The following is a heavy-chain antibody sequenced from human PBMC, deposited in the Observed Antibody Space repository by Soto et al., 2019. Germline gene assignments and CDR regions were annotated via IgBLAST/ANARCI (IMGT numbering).Heavy chain of an antibody. V-gene: IGHV3-30*09. CDR2: ISYDGSDK. Sequence: GGSLRLSCAASGFKYTDFALHWVRQAPGKGLEWVAIISYDGSDKYYADSVKGRFVISRDNPKNTLYLEMNSLRPEDTAVYFCARRAWDSYYAIDVWGQGTTVTVSS. J-gene: IGHJ6*02. D-gene: IGHD3-22*01. CDR1: GFKYTDFA. CDR3: ARRAWDSYYAIDV.